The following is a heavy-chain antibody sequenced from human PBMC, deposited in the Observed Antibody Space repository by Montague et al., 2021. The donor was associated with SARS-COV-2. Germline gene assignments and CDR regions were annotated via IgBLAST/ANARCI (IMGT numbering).Heavy chain of an antibody. CDR1: SGSFSDYY. Sequence: SETLSLTCAVYSGSFSDYYWTWVRQPPGKGLEWIGEINHTGSASYNPSLKSRVTLSKDTSKNQFSLKLQSLTAADTAVYYCARGQVPVSGVLIFIPAAGPLDVWGQGTLVTVSS. J-gene: IGHJ3*01. D-gene: IGHD3-3*01. V-gene: IGHV4-34*01. CDR2: INHTGSA. CDR3: ARGQVPVSGVLIFIPAAGPLDV.